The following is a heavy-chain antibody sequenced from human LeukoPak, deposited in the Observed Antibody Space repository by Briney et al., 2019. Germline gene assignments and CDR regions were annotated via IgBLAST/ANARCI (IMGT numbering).Heavy chain of an antibody. D-gene: IGHD3-10*01. Sequence: ASVKVSCKASGYTFTGYYMHWVRQAPGQGLEWMGWINPNSGGTNYAQKFQGWVTMTRDTSISTAYMELRRLRSDDTAVYYCARGDYYGSGSYYFSPYYYYYGMDVWGKGTTVTVSS. CDR1: GYTFTGYY. CDR2: INPNSGGT. CDR3: ARGDYYGSGSYYFSPYYYYYGMDV. V-gene: IGHV1-2*04. J-gene: IGHJ6*04.